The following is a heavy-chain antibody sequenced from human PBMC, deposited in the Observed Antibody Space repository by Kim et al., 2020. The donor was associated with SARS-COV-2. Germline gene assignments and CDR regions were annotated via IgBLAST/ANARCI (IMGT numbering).Heavy chain of an antibody. CDR1: GYTFTNYF. Sequence: ASVKVSCKASGYTFTNYFIHWVRQAPGQGLEWMGIINPNGGNTNFAQKFQGSVTMTRDTSTSTVYMEISSLGSEDTALYFCARAFCSSSTCYPTARDYYHGMDVWGQGTTVNVSS. CDR2: INPNGGNT. J-gene: IGHJ6*02. D-gene: IGHD2-2*01. V-gene: IGHV1-46*01. CDR3: ARAFCSSSTCYPTARDYYHGMDV.